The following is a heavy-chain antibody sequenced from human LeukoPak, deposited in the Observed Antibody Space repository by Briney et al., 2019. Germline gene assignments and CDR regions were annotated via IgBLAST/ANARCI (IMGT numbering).Heavy chain of an antibody. CDR3: ARVSSYCSSTSCTGDY. CDR2: ISSSSSYI. CDR1: GFTFSSYS. Sequence: GGSLRLSCAASGFTFSSYSLNWVRQAPGKGLEWVSSISSSSSYIYYADSVKGRFTIPRENAKNTLYLQMNSVRAEDTAVYYCARVSSYCSSTSCTGDYWGQGTLVTVSS. V-gene: IGHV3-21*01. J-gene: IGHJ4*02. D-gene: IGHD2-2*01.